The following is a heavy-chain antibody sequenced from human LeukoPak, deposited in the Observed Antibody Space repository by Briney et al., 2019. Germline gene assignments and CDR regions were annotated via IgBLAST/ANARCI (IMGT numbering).Heavy chain of an antibody. V-gene: IGHV3-23*01. Sequence: GGSLRLSCAASGFTFSSYAMTWVRQAPGKGLEWVSVISGSGGDTYYADSVKGRFTISRDNSKNTLYLQMNSLRAEDTAVYYCATDRGYSGYDPDPDYWGQGTLVTVSS. CDR3: ATDRGYSGYDPDPDY. CDR1: GFTFSSYA. CDR2: ISGSGGDT. D-gene: IGHD5-12*01. J-gene: IGHJ4*02.